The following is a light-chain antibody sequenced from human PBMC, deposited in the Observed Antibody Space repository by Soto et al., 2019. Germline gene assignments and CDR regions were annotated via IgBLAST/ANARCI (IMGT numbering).Light chain of an antibody. V-gene: IGKV1-17*01. CDR1: QDIRSD. CDR2: AAS. CDR3: QQFNNYPHT. J-gene: IGKJ2*01. Sequence: DIQMTQSPSSLSASVGDRVTITCRASQDIRSDLGWFQQKPGKAPKRLIYAASTLESGVPSRFSGSRSGTEFTLTISSLQPEDFATYYCQQFNNYPHTFGQGTKLEIE.